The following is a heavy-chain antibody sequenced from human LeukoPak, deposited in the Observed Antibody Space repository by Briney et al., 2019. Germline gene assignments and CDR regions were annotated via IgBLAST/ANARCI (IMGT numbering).Heavy chain of an antibody. J-gene: IGHJ3*02. CDR3: ARDLSGSYYISAFDI. CDR1: GGSISGYY. D-gene: IGHD1-26*01. V-gene: IGHV4-59*01. Sequence: PSETLSLTCTVSGGSISGYYWSWIRQPPGKGLEWIGYIYYSGSTNYNPSLKSRVTISVDTSKNQFSLKLSSVTAADTAVYYRARDLSGSYYISAFDIWGQGTMVTVSS. CDR2: IYYSGST.